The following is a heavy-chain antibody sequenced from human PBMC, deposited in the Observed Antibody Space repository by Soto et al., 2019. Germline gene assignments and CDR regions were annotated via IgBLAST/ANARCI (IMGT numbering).Heavy chain of an antibody. V-gene: IGHV4-31*03. Sequence: SETLSLTCTVSGGSISSGGYYWSWIRQHPGKGLEWIGYIYYSGSTYYNPSLKSRVTMSVGTSKNPFSLKLSSVTAADTAVYYCARAHFMITFGGVIPGGWFDPWGQGTLVTVSS. CDR1: GGSISSGGYY. J-gene: IGHJ5*02. CDR3: ARAHFMITFGGVIPGGWFDP. CDR2: IYYSGST. D-gene: IGHD3-16*02.